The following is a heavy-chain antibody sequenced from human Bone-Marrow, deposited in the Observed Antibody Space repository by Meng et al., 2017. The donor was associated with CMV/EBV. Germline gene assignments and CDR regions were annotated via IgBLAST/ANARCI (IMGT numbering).Heavy chain of an antibody. Sequence: ASVKVFCKASGYTFSSYGISWLRQDPGQGLEWMGWISANNGNTNYAQKFQGRVTMTTDTSTSNAYKELRSLRSDDTAVYYCARAISPLITIFGVNYGMDVWGQGTTVTVSS. CDR3: ARAISPLITIFGVNYGMDV. J-gene: IGHJ6*02. CDR2: ISANNGNT. D-gene: IGHD3-3*01. CDR1: GYTFSSYG. V-gene: IGHV1-18*01.